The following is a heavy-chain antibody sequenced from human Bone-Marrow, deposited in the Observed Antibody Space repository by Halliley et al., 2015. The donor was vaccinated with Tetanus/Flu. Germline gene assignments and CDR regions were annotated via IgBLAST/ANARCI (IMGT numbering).Heavy chain of an antibody. CDR1: GYRFNNYW. Sequence: QLVQSGAEVKKSGESLKISCKGSGYRFNNYWIGWVRQMSGKEMEWMGIIYPGDDETRNSPAFQGQVTSSADKSTNTAHLQWSSLKASDPPMYFCAALSSGWFSPHFDYWGPGTLVTIAS. V-gene: IGHV5-51*03. D-gene: IGHD6-13*01. CDR2: IYPGDDET. J-gene: IGHJ4*02. CDR3: AALSSGWFSPHFDY.